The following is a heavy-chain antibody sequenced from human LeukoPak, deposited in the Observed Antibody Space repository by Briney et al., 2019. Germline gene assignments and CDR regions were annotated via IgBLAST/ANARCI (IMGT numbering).Heavy chain of an antibody. Sequence: SETLSLTCAVSGGSISSSNWWSWVRQPPGKGLEWIGEIYHSGSTNYNPSLKSRVTISVDKSKNQFSLKLSSVTAADTAVYYCARVGGYDLRNAFDIWGQGTMVTVSS. D-gene: IGHD5-12*01. CDR1: GGSISSSNW. V-gene: IGHV4-4*02. CDR3: ARVGGYDLRNAFDI. CDR2: IYHSGST. J-gene: IGHJ3*02.